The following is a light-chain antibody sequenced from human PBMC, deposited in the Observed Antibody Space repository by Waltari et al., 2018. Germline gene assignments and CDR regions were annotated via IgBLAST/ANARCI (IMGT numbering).Light chain of an antibody. CDR2: EVN. Sequence: QSALNQHHSASGSPGQSVTISCTGTFSDIHSTNFVSWYQQRPGKAPKLIIYEVNKRPSGVPDRFSGSKSGNTASLAVSGLQAEDEADYYCSSDAGSDYPYVFGTGTKVTVL. V-gene: IGLV2-8*01. CDR1: FSDIHSTNF. J-gene: IGLJ1*01. CDR3: SSDAGSDYPYV.